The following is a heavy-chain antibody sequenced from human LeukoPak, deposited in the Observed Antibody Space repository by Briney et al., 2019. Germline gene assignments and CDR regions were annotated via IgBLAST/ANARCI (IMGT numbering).Heavy chain of an antibody. V-gene: IGHV1-8*01. D-gene: IGHD5-18*01. CDR1: GYTFTSYD. Sequence: ASVKVSCKASGYTFTSYDINWVRQATGQGLEWMGWMNPNSGNTGYAQKFQGRVTMTRNTSISTAYMELSSLRSEDTAVYYCARDTSAMVTNYYYGMDVWGQGTTVTVSS. CDR2: MNPNSGNT. CDR3: ARDTSAMVTNYYYGMDV. J-gene: IGHJ6*02.